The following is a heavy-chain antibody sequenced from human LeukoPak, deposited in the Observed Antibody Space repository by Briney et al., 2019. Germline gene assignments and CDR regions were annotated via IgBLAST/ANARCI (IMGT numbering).Heavy chain of an antibody. CDR1: GGSFSGYY. CDR3: ARSYSSSYWFDP. CDR2: IDQSGTT. D-gene: IGHD6-6*01. Sequence: SETLSLTCVVYGGSFSGYYWSWVRQHPGKGMEWLGEIDQSGTTNYNPSLKSRVTISIDTSKKQFSLTLTSMTAADTAVYYCARSYSSSYWFDPWGQGTLVTVSS. V-gene: IGHV4-34*01. J-gene: IGHJ5*02.